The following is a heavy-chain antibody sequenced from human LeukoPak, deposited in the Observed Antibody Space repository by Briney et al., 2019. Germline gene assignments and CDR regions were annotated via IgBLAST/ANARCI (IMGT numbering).Heavy chain of an antibody. Sequence: TGGSLRLSCAASGFTFDDYGMSWVRQAPGKGLEWVSGINWNGGSTGYADSVKGRFTISRDNAKNSLYLQMNSLRAEDTALYYCARDLSSYHDFWSDEPNVEFDPWGQGTLVTVSS. CDR1: GFTFDDYG. CDR2: INWNGGST. V-gene: IGHV3-20*04. CDR3: ARDLSSYHDFWSDEPNVEFDP. J-gene: IGHJ5*02. D-gene: IGHD3-3*01.